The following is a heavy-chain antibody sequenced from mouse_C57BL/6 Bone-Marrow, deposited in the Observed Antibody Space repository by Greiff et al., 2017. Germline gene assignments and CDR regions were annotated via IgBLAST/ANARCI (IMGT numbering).Heavy chain of an antibody. Sequence: QVQLQQPGAELVMPGASVTLSCKASGYTFTSYWMHWVKQRPGQGLEWIGEIDPSDSYTNYHQKIKGKFTLTVDKSTSTAYLQLSSLTSEYSAVYYCARGAVVATDSMDYWGQGTSVTGSS. CDR3: ARGAVVATDSMDY. CDR2: IDPSDSYT. V-gene: IGHV1-69*01. J-gene: IGHJ4*01. D-gene: IGHD1-1*01. CDR1: GYTFTSYW.